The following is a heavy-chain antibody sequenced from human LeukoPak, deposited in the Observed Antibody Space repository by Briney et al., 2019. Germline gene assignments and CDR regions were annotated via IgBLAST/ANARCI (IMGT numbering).Heavy chain of an antibody. Sequence: SETLSLTCAVYGGSFSGYYWSWIRQPPGKGLEWIGEVNHSGSTNYNPSLKSRVTISVDTSKNQFSLKLSSVTAADTAVYYCARGGWLVPNGRAWGQGTLVTVSS. J-gene: IGHJ5*02. V-gene: IGHV4-34*01. CDR2: VNHSGST. D-gene: IGHD6-19*01. CDR3: ARGGWLVPNGRA. CDR1: GGSFSGYY.